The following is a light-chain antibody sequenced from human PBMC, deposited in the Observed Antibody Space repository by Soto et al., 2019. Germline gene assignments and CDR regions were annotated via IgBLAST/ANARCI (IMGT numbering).Light chain of an antibody. CDR2: DAS. J-gene: IGKJ1*01. V-gene: IGKV3-20*01. CDR1: QSVGGTY. CDR3: QQYGSLPRT. Sequence: EIVLRQAAGTLSLSPKKRATLSCRASQSVGGTYLAWYQQKPGQAPRLLIYDASSRATGIPDRFSGSGSGTDFTLAISRLEPEDFAVYYCQQYGSLPRTFGQGTKVDIK.